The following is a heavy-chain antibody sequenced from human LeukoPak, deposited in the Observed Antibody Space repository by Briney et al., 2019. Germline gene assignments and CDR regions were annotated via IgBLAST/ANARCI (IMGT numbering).Heavy chain of an antibody. CDR2: IKQDGSEK. D-gene: IGHD5-24*01. Sequence: GGSLRPSCAASGFTFSSYWESWVRQAPGKGLEWVANIKQDGSEKYYVDSVKGRFTISRDNAKNSLYLQMNSLRAEDTAVYYCARSGWWMATNFDYWGQGTLVTVSS. CDR3: ARSGWWMATNFDY. J-gene: IGHJ4*02. V-gene: IGHV3-7*01. CDR1: GFTFSSYW.